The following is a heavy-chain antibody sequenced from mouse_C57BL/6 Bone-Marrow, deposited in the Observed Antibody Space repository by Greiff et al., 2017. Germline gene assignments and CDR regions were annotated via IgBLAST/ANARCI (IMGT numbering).Heavy chain of an antibody. J-gene: IGHJ4*01. Sequence: VMLVESGPGLVAPSQSLSITCTVSGFSLTSYGVHWVRQPPGKGLEWLVVIWSDGSTTYNSALKSRLSISKDNSKSQVFLKMNSLQTDDTAMYYCARHGSSRQLRLPYAMDYWGQGTSVTVSS. D-gene: IGHD3-2*02. CDR3: ARHGSSRQLRLPYAMDY. V-gene: IGHV2-6-1*01. CDR2: IWSDGST. CDR1: GFSLTSYG.